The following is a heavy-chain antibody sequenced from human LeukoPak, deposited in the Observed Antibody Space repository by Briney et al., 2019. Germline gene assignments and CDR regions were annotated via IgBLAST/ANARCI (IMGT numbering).Heavy chain of an antibody. V-gene: IGHV4-39*01. J-gene: IGHJ4*02. CDR2: IYYSGST. CDR1: GGSISSSSYY. CDR3: ARHGILSQYSSGWYETPFDY. D-gene: IGHD6-19*01. Sequence: PSETLSLTCTVSGGSISSSSYYWGWIRQPPGKGLEWIGSIYYSGSTYYNPSLKSRVTISVDTSKNQFSLKLSSVTAADTAVYYCARHGILSQYSSGWYETPFDYWGQGTLVTVSS.